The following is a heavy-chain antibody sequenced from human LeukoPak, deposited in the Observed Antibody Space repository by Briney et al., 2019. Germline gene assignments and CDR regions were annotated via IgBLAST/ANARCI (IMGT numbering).Heavy chain of an antibody. CDR1: GGTFSNYA. CDR3: ARLGHCGETNCYSDFYYMDV. J-gene: IGHJ6*03. D-gene: IGHD2-21*01. V-gene: IGHV1-69*01. CDR2: IIPVFEKP. Sequence: SVKVSCKASGGTFSNYAVSWVRQAPGQGLEWMGGIIPVFEKPNYARKFQDRVTITADESTATAYMELSSLTSEDTAIYFCARLGHCGETNCYSDFYYMDVWGKGTTVTVS.